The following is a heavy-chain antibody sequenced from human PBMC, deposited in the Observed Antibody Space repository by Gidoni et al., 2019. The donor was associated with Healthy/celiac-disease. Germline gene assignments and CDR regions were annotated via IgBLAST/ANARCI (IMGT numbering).Heavy chain of an antibody. CDR3: ARLDGEIAAAGTIYYYYGMDV. D-gene: IGHD6-13*01. V-gene: IGHV3-33*01. CDR2: IWYDGSNK. Sequence: QVQLVESGGGVVQPGRSLRLSCAASGFSFSSYGMHWVRQAPGKGLEGVAVIWYDGSNKYYADSVKGRFTISRDNSKNTLYLQMNSLRAEDTAVYYCARLDGEIAAAGTIYYYYGMDVWGQGTTVTVSS. J-gene: IGHJ6*02. CDR1: GFSFSSYG.